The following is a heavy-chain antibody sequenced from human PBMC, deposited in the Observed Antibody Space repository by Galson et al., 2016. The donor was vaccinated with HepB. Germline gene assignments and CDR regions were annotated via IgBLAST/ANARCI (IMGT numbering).Heavy chain of an antibody. D-gene: IGHD7-27*01. Sequence: SLRLSCAASGFTLSSYEMNWVRQAPGKGLEWVSYISSSGNIIYYADSVEGRFTISRDNAKNSLYLQMNSLRAEDTAVYYCAREPPYTGAYNWFDTWGQGILVTVSS. J-gene: IGHJ5*02. CDR1: GFTLSSYE. CDR3: AREPPYTGAYNWFDT. V-gene: IGHV3-48*03. CDR2: ISSSGNII.